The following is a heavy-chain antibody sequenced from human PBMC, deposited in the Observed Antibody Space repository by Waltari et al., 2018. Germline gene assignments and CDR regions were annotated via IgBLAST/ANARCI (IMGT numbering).Heavy chain of an antibody. D-gene: IGHD3-10*01. Sequence: EVQLVESGGGLVQPGGSLRLSCAASGFTFSRYSMNWVRQAPGKGLEWVSYISSSSSTIYYADSVKGRFTISRDNAKNSLYLQMNSLRAEDTAVYYCAREGGSHGEVHWFDPWGQGTLVTVSS. V-gene: IGHV3-48*04. CDR1: GFTFSRYS. J-gene: IGHJ5*02. CDR2: ISSSSSTI. CDR3: AREGGSHGEVHWFDP.